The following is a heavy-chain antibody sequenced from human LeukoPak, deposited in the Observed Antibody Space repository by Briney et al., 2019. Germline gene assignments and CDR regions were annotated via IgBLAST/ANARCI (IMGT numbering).Heavy chain of an antibody. J-gene: IGHJ6*03. Sequence: SETLSLTRTVSGGSSSSYYWSWIRQPPGKGLEWIGYIYYSGSTNYNPSLKSRVTISVDTSKNQFSLKLSSVTSADTAVYYCAGGYYDFWSGYYSDYYYYMDVWGKGTTVTVSS. V-gene: IGHV4-59*01. CDR1: GGSSSSYY. CDR2: IYYSGST. D-gene: IGHD3-3*01. CDR3: AGGYYDFWSGYYSDYYYYMDV.